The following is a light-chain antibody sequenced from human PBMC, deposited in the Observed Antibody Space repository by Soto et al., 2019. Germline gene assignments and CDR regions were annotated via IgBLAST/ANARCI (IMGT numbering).Light chain of an antibody. J-gene: IGKJ4*01. CDR1: QSLSSTF. Sequence: EIVLTQSPGTLSLSPGERATLSCRASQSLSSTFLAWYQQKTGQATRLLIYAASSRDAGIPNRFSGSESGRELNLTITRLEPKDHAVYCRQQFDCSPQRITFGGGSKVENK. V-gene: IGKV3-20*01. CDR3: QQFDCSPQRIT. CDR2: AAS.